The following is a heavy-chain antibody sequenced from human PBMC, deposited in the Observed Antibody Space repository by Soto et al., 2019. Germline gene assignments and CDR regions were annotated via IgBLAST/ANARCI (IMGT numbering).Heavy chain of an antibody. CDR2: ISAYNGNT. CDR3: ASDRRLEAYYYYGMYV. J-gene: IGHJ6*02. D-gene: IGHD1-1*01. V-gene: IGHV1-18*01. CDR1: GYTFTSYG. Sequence: QVQLVQSGAEVKKPGASVKVSCKASGYTFTSYGISWVRQAPGQGLEWMGWISAYNGNTNYAQKLQGSVTMTTDTSTSTAYMELRSLRSDDTAVYYCASDRRLEAYYYYGMYVRGQGSTVTVSS.